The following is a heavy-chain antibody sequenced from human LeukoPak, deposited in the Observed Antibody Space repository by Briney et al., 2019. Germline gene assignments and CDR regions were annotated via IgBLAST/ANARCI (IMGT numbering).Heavy chain of an antibody. CDR1: GGSIGNTNW. J-gene: IGHJ3*02. CDR2: IFHSGNT. D-gene: IGHD1-26*01. V-gene: IGHV4-4*02. Sequence: SETLSLTCTVSGGSIGNTNWWSWVRQPPGQGLEWIGEIFHSGNTNYNPSLKSRVTVSIDKSKTRFSLRVTSLTAADTAIYYCARAVGAWAAFDIWGQGTMVTVSS. CDR3: ARAVGAWAAFDI.